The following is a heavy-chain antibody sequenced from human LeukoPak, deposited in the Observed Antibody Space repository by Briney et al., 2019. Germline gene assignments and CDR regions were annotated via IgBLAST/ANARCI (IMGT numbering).Heavy chain of an antibody. J-gene: IGHJ3*02. V-gene: IGHV3-74*01. D-gene: IGHD4-23*01. Sequence: GGSLRLSCAGSGFTPSNYWIHWVRQAPGKGLVWVSRINSDGTSTIYADSVKGRFTISRDNAKNTLYLQMNSLRSEDTAVYYCATEYGGNRRASDIWGQGTMVTVSS. CDR1: GFTPSNYW. CDR3: ATEYGGNRRASDI. CDR2: INSDGTST.